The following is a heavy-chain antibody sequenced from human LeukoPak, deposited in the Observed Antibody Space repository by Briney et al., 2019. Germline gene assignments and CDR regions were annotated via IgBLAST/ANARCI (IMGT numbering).Heavy chain of an antibody. CDR1: GFTLTSYA. V-gene: IGHV3-64*01. D-gene: IGHD3-10*01. CDR3: ARQVGSGSFSLDY. CDR2: ISINGRST. J-gene: IGHJ4*02. Sequence: GGSLRLSCAASGFTLTSYAMHWVRQAPGKGLEFVSAISINGRSTNYANSVKGRFTVSRDISTNTVYLQMGNLRAEDMGVYYCARQVGSGSFSLDYWGQGTLVTVPS.